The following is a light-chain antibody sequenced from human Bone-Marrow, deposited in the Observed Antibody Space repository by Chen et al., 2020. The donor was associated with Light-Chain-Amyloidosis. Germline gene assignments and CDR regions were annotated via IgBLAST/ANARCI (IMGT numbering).Light chain of an antibody. CDR2: DDS. V-gene: IGLV3-21*02. CDR3: QVWDSSVDHRV. Sequence: SYVLTQPPSVSVATGQTAEITCGGDNIGDINVHWYQQRAGQAPLLVVYDDSDRPSGIPERFSGSNSGNTATLTISRVEAGDEADYYCQVWDSSVDHRVFGGGTKLTVL. J-gene: IGLJ3*02. CDR1: NIGDIN.